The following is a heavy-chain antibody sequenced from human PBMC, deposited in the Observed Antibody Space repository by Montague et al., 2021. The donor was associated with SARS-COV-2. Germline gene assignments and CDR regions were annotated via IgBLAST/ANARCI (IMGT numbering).Heavy chain of an antibody. CDR2: ST. Sequence: STNYNPSLTSRVTISVDTSTHQFSLKLSSVTASDTAVYYCARGSGGSYYYYVMDVGGQGTTVTVSS. J-gene: IGHJ6*02. CDR3: ARGSGGSYYYYVMDV. V-gene: IGHV4-34*01. D-gene: IGHD3-10*01.